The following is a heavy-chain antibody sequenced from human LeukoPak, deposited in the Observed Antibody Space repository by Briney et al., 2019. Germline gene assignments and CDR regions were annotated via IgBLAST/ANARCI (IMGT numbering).Heavy chain of an antibody. D-gene: IGHD5-18*01. J-gene: IGHJ4*02. CDR3: ARDLTAMTDTFFDS. V-gene: IGHV6-1*01. CDR1: GDSVPPTSAA. CDR2: TYYRSEWYT. Sequence: SQTLSFTCAMSGDSVPPTSAAWNWFRQSPSRGLEWLGKTYYRSEWYTDYATSVRGRISIKPGTTNNQFSLQLDSVTPEDTAVYYCARDLTAMTDTFFDSWGQGILVTVSS.